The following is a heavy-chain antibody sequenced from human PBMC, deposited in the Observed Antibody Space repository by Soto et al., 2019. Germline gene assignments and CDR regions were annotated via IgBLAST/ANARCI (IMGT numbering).Heavy chain of an antibody. CDR3: ARGTTVTTFDY. CDR1: GYTFTSYA. J-gene: IGHJ4*02. D-gene: IGHD4-17*01. CDR2: INAGNGNT. V-gene: IGHV1-3*05. Sequence: QVQLVQSGAEEKKPGASVKVSCKASGYTFTSYAMHWVRQAPGQRLEWMGWINAGNGNTKYSQKFQGRVTITRDTSASTADMELGSLRSEDTAVYYCARGTTVTTFDYWGQGTLVTFSS.